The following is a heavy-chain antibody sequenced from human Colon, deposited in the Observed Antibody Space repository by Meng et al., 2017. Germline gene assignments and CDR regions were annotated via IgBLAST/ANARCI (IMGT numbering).Heavy chain of an antibody. CDR2: IWNDGSKE. D-gene: IGHD4-23*01. CDR1: GFTFSNSG. V-gene: IGHV3-33*06. J-gene: IGHJ4*02. CDR3: AKNSGGARFYFAN. Sequence: GESLKISCAASGFTFSNSGMHWVRQAPGEGLEWVAVIWNDGSKEYYADSVKGRFTISKDNSKSILYLQMSSLRVEDTAVFYCAKNSGGARFYFANWGQGTLVTVSS.